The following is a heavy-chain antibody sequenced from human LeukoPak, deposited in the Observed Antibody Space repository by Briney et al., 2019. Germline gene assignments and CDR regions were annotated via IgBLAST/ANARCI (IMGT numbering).Heavy chain of an antibody. Sequence: PGGSLRLSCAASGFTFSTYSMNWVRQAPGKGLDWVSSIGASGGSIYYADSVKGRFTISRDNAKNSLYLQVNSLRTEDTAVYYWAKVGRGGTREDTLDIWGQGTMVTVSS. CDR2: IGASGGSI. CDR3: AKVGRGGTREDTLDI. D-gene: IGHD3-16*01. CDR1: GFTFSTYS. J-gene: IGHJ3*02. V-gene: IGHV3-21*01.